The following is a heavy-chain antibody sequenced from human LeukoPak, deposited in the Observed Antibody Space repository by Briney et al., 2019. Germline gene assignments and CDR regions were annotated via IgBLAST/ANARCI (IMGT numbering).Heavy chain of an antibody. V-gene: IGHV3-64*01. CDR3: AREANGGNACLNVVDM. Sequence: GGSLRLSCAASGFTFSSYAMHWVRQAPGKGLEYVSAITNNGGNTYYATSVKGRFTISRDNSKNTLYLQMGSLRADDTAVYYFAREANGGNACLNVVDMGGEGKRVTV. CDR2: ITNNGGNT. J-gene: IGHJ3*02. CDR1: GFTFSSYA. D-gene: IGHD2-21*02.